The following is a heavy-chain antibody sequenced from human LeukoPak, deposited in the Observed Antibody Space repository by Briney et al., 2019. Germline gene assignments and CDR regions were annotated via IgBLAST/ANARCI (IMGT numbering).Heavy chain of an antibody. CDR1: GYSFTSYW. J-gene: IGHJ4*02. V-gene: IGHV5-51*01. CDR3: ASGSGSYRYFDY. CDR2: IYPVASHT. Sequence: ESLKISCKGSGYSFTSYWIGWVRQMPGKGVEWIGIIYPVASHTSYRPSFQGQVTISAAHSISTAYLQWSSLKASDTAMYYCASGSGSYRYFDYWGQGTLVTVSS. D-gene: IGHD1-26*01.